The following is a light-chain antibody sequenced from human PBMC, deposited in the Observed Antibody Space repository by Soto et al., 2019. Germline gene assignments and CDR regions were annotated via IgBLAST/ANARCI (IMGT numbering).Light chain of an antibody. CDR1: QSVSSY. V-gene: IGKV3-11*01. CDR3: QQRSNWPPIT. Sequence: EIVLTQSPDTLSLSPGERATLSCSASQSVSSYLAWYQQKPGQAPRLLIYDASNRATGIPARFSGSGSGTDFTLTISSLEPEDFAVYYCQQRSNWPPITFGQGTRLENK. J-gene: IGKJ5*01. CDR2: DAS.